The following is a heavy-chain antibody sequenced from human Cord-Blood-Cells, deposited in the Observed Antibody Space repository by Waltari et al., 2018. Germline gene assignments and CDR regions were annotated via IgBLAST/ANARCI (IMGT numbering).Heavy chain of an antibody. CDR2: VGYDGSKK. D-gene: IGHD3-3*01. J-gene: IGHJ2*01. CDR3: ARSKEHQMTIFGVVIIDWYFDL. Sequence: QVQLVASGGCVVQPGRSLRLSGAASGFTFSSYGVHWVRQAPGKGLELVAVVGYDGSKKYYADSVKGRFTISRDNSKNTLYLQMNSLRAEDTVVYYCARSKEHQMTIFGVVIIDWYFDLWGRGTLVTVSS. V-gene: IGHV3-33*01. CDR1: GFTFSSYG.